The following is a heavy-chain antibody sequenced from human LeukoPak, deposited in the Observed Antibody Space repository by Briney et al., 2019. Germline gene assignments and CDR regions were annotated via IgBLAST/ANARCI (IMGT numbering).Heavy chain of an antibody. D-gene: IGHD6-19*01. CDR1: GFTFSSYS. V-gene: IGHV3-21*01. CDR3: ARGPRGYSSGWYLGEGEYYFDY. J-gene: IGHJ4*02. Sequence: GGSLRLSCAASGFTFSSYSMKWVRQAPGKGLEWVSSISSSSSYIYYADSVKGRFTISRDNAKNSLYLQMNSLRAEDTAVYYCARGPRGYSSGWYLGEGEYYFDYWGQGTLVTVSS. CDR2: ISSSSSYI.